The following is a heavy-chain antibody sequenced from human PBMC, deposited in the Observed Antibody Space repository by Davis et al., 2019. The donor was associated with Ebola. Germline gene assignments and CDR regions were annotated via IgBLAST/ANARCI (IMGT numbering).Heavy chain of an antibody. CDR3: ARGLELLYWFDP. D-gene: IGHD1-7*01. CDR1: GYTFTSYA. V-gene: IGHV1-3*01. CDR2: INAGNGNT. J-gene: IGHJ5*02. Sequence: ASVKVSCKASGYTFTSYAMHWVRQAPGQRLEWMGWINAGNGNTKYSQKFQGRVTITRDTSASTAYMELNSLRSEDTAVYYCARGLELLYWFDPWGQGTLVTVSS.